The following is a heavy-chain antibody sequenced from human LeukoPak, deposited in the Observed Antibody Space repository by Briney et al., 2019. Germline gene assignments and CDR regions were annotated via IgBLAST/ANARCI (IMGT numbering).Heavy chain of an antibody. V-gene: IGHV1-18*01. CDR2: ISAYTGRT. CDR1: GYTFTAYD. D-gene: IGHD1-26*01. J-gene: IGHJ4*02. Sequence: GASVKVSCKGSGYTFTAYDIIWVRQAPGQGLECVGLISAYTGRTEYAQKFQGRVIMTTDSATSTAYMELRSLRSDDTGVYYCGRDEFGRIGVGVYWGQGTPVTVSA. CDR3: GRDEFGRIGVGVY.